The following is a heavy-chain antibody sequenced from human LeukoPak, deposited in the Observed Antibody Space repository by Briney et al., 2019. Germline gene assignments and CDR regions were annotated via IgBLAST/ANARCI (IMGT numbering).Heavy chain of an antibody. V-gene: IGHV3-30*02. D-gene: IGHD4-23*01. CDR3: AKGYGGSHFDY. CDR1: GFTFSSYG. Sequence: GGSLRLSCAASGFTFSSYGMHWVRHAPGKGLEWVAFIRYDESNQYYADSVKGRFTISRDNSKSTLHLQMNSLKVEDTAVYYCAKGYGGSHFDYWGQGALVAVSS. J-gene: IGHJ4*02. CDR2: IRYDESNQ.